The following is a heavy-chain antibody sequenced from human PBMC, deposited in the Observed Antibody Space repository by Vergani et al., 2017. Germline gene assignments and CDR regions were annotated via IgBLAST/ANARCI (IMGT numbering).Heavy chain of an antibody. Sequence: QVQLVESGGGVVQPGRSLRLSCAVSGFTFSSYGMHWVRPAPGKGLEWVAVISDDGSNKFYTDSVKGRFSISRDNSKNTLYLKMNSLRAEDTAVYYCAKGGHWNYDFDYWGQGTLVTVSS. CDR3: AKGGHWNYDFDY. CDR2: ISDDGSNK. D-gene: IGHD1-7*01. CDR1: GFTFSSYG. J-gene: IGHJ4*02. V-gene: IGHV3-30*18.